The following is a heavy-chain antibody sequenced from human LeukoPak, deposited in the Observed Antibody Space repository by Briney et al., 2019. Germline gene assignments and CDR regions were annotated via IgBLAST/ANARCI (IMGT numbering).Heavy chain of an antibody. J-gene: IGHJ4*02. CDR2: IYSGGRT. Sequence: GRSLRLSCAASGFTVSSNYMSWVRQAPGKGLEWVSVIYSGGRTYHTDSVKGRFTISRHNSNNTLYLQMNSLRTEDTAMYYCARGEDTAMLDYWGQGTLVTVSS. D-gene: IGHD5-18*01. CDR1: GFTVSSNY. V-gene: IGHV3-53*04. CDR3: ARGEDTAMLDY.